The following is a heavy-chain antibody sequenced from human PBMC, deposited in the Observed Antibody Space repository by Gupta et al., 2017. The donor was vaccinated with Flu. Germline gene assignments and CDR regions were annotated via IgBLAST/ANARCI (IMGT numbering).Heavy chain of an antibody. J-gene: IGHJ4*02. CDR3: ARGTDYDYGDYAAD. Sequence: EVQLVESGGGLVKPGGSLRLSCAASGFTFSTYSMNWVRQAPGKGLEWVSLISTRSSYIYYADSVKGRFTISRDNAKNSLYLQMNSLRAEDTAVYYCARGTDYDYGDYAADWGQGTLVTVSS. V-gene: IGHV3-21*01. D-gene: IGHD4-17*01. CDR1: GFTFSTYS. CDR2: ISTRSSYI.